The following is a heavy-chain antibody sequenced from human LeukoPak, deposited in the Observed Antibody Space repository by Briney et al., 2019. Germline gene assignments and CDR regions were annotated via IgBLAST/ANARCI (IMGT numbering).Heavy chain of an antibody. CDR2: ISSNGGST. J-gene: IGHJ6*02. CDR3: ARDMPYYYGMDV. V-gene: IGHV3-64*01. D-gene: IGHD2-2*01. Sequence: GGSLRLSCAASGFTFSSYAMHWVRQAPGKGLEYVSAISSNGGSTYYANSVKGRFTISRDNSKNTLYLQMGSLRAEDTAVYYCARDMPYYYGMDVWGQGTTVTVSS. CDR1: GFTFSSYA.